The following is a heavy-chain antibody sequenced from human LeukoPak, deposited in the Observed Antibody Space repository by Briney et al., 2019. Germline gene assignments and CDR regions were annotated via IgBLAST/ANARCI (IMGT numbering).Heavy chain of an antibody. V-gene: IGHV3-23*01. D-gene: IGHD3-22*01. CDR1: GFTFSSYS. J-gene: IGHJ4*02. CDR2: ISGSGGST. Sequence: PGGSLRLSCAASGFTFSSYSMNWVRQAPGKGLEWVSAISGSGGSTYYADSVKGRFTISRDNSKNTLYLQMNSLRAEDTAVYYCAKLPTYYYDSSGSGFDYWGQGTLVTVSS. CDR3: AKLPTYYYDSSGSGFDY.